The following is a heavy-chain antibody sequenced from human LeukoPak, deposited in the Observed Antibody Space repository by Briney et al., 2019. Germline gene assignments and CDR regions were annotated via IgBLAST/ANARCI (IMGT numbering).Heavy chain of an antibody. CDR1: GYSFSNYW. D-gene: IGHD1-26*01. J-gene: IGHJ4*02. CDR3: ARPLYSDTYSNAIDS. V-gene: IGHV5-51*01. Sequence: GESLKISCKGSGYSFSNYWIGWVRQMPGKGLEWMGVIWPGDSDTRYSPSFQGQVTISVDKSISTTYLHWSSLKASDTAIYYCARPLYSDTYSNAIDSWGQGTPVIVSP. CDR2: IWPGDSDT.